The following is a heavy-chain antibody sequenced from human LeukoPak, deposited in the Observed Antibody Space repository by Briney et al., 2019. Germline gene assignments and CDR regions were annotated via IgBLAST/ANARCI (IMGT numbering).Heavy chain of an antibody. CDR1: GGSISSYY. J-gene: IGHJ3*02. Sequence: KPSETLSLTCTVSGGSISSYYWSWIRQPPGKGLEWIGYIYYSGSTNYNPSLKSRVTISVDTSKNQFSLKLSSVTAADTAVYYCARGHGQWLVREDAFDIWGQGTMVTVSS. D-gene: IGHD6-19*01. CDR2: IYYSGST. V-gene: IGHV4-59*12. CDR3: ARGHGQWLVREDAFDI.